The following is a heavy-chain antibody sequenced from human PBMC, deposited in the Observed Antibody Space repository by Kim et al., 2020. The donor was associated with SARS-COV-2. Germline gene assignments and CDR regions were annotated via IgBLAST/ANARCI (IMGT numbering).Heavy chain of an antibody. Sequence: WGSLRLSCAASGFDFSSHWMTWVRRAPGKGLEWVGNIKGDGSETFYGASVKGRFTISRGNAKNSLYLQLENIRVEDTAVYYCARDLGRYCTSGSCFSDHWGQGTLVTVSS. J-gene: IGHJ5*02. CDR2: IKGDGSET. CDR3: ARDLGRYCTSGSCFSDH. CDR1: GFDFSSHW. V-gene: IGHV3-7*01. D-gene: IGHD6-13*01.